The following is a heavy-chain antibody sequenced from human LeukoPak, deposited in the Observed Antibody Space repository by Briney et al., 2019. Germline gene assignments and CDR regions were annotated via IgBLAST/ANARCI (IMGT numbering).Heavy chain of an antibody. D-gene: IGHD2-2*01. CDR1: GGSISSGGYY. V-gene: IGHV4-30-2*01. Sequence: SETLSLTCTVSGGSISSGGYYWSWIRQPPGKGLEWIGYIYHSGSTYYNPSLKSRVTISVDRSKNQFSLKLSSVTAADTAVYYCARVGWDIVVVPAAMAHENYMDVWGKGTTVTVSS. J-gene: IGHJ6*03. CDR2: IYHSGST. CDR3: ARVGWDIVVVPAAMAHENYMDV.